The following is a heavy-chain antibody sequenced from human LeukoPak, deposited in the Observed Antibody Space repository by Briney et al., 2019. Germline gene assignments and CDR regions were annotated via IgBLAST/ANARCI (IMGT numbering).Heavy chain of an antibody. V-gene: IGHV3-33*01. CDR2: IWNDGSHQ. CDR1: GFSFSSYG. Sequence: GGSLRLSCSASGFSFSSYGMHWVRQAPGKGLEWVAVIWNDGSHQYYADSEKGRFTISRDNSRNTVYLQMDRLRVEDTRVYYCARDATEYGDSHFDWWGQGTLVTVSS. CDR3: ARDATEYGDSHFDW. D-gene: IGHD4-17*01. J-gene: IGHJ4*02.